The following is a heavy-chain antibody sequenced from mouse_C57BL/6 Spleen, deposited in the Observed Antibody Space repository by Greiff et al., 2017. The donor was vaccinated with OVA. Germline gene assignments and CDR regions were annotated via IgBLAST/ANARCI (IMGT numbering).Heavy chain of an antibody. Sequence: VKLVESGAELARPGASVKLSCKASGYTFTSYGISWVKQRTGQGLEWIGEIYPRSGNTYYNEKFKGKATLTADKSSSTAYMELRSLTSEDSAVYFCARGESYDGYPYAMDYWGQGTSVTVSS. CDR2: IYPRSGNT. CDR1: GYTFTSYG. J-gene: IGHJ4*01. V-gene: IGHV1-81*01. CDR3: ARGESYDGYPYAMDY. D-gene: IGHD2-3*01.